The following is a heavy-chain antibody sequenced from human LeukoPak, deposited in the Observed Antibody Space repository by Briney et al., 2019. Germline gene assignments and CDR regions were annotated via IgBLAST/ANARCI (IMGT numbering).Heavy chain of an antibody. Sequence: MASETLSLTCTVSGGSISSYYWSWIRQPPGKGLEWIGYIYYSGSTNYNPSLKSRVTISVDTSKNQFSLKLSSVTAADTAVYYCARDRVGATNWFDPWGQGTLVTVSS. D-gene: IGHD1-26*01. CDR3: ARDRVGATNWFDP. CDR1: GGSISSYY. J-gene: IGHJ5*02. CDR2: IYYSGST. V-gene: IGHV4-59*01.